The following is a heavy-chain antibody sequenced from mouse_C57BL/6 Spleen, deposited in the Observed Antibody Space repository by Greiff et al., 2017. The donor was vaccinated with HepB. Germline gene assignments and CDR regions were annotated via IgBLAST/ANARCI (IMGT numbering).Heavy chain of an antibody. V-gene: IGHV1-85*01. D-gene: IGHD1-1*01. CDR2: IYPRDGST. J-gene: IGHJ3*01. CDR1: GYTFTSYD. Sequence: VKLQESGPELVKPGASVKLSCKASGYTFTSYDINWVKQRPGQGLEWIGWIYPRDGSTKYNEKFKGKATLTVDTSSSTAYMELHSLTSEDSAVYFCASGYYGIQFAYWGQGTLVTVSA. CDR3: ASGYYGIQFAY.